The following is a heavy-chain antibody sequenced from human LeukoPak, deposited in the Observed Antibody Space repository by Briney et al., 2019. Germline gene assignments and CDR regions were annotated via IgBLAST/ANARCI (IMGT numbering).Heavy chain of an antibody. V-gene: IGHV1-2*06. D-gene: IGHD6-19*01. CDR3: ARGLSNWFDP. J-gene: IGHJ5*02. Sequence: GASVKVSCKASGGTFSSYAISWVRQAPGQGLEWMGRISPNSGGTNYAQKFQGRVTMTRDTSISTAYMELSRLRSDDTAVYYCARGLSNWFDPWGQGTLVTVSS. CDR1: GGTFSSYA. CDR2: ISPNSGGT.